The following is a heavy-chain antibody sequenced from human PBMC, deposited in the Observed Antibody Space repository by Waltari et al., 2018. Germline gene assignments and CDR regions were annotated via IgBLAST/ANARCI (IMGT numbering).Heavy chain of an antibody. CDR3: AKGFDFWSGYSLSYFDY. CDR2: ISTDGSDK. J-gene: IGHJ4*02. CDR1: GFTFSNYG. V-gene: IGHV3-30*18. Sequence: QVQLVESGGAEVQPGRSLRLSCAASGFTFSNYGMHWVRQAPGKGLEWVTAISTDGSDKKYVDSVKGRFSVSRDNSKNTLSLQMSSLTTEDSAVYYCAKGFDFWSGYSLSYFDYWGQGTLVTVSS. D-gene: IGHD3-3*01.